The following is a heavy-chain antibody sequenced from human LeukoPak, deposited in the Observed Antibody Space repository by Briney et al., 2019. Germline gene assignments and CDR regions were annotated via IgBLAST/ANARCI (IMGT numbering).Heavy chain of an antibody. CDR2: ISAYNGNT. CDR1: GYTFTDYG. Sequence: GASVTVSCKASGYTFTDYGISWVRQAPGEGLEWMGWISAYNGNTNYAEEIQGRVTMTTDTSTSTAHMELRSLRSDDTAVYYCARDHGIAVAGIWGYWGLGTLVTVSS. V-gene: IGHV1-18*01. J-gene: IGHJ4*02. D-gene: IGHD6-19*01. CDR3: ARDHGIAVAGIWGY.